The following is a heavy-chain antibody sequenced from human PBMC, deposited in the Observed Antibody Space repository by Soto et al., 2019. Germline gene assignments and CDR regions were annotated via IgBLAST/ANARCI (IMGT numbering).Heavy chain of an antibody. J-gene: IGHJ4*02. V-gene: IGHV5-10-1*01. CDR1: GYSFTSYW. Sequence: PGESLKISCKGSGYSFTSYWISWVRQMPGKGLEWMGRIDPSDSYTNYSPSFQGHVTISADKSISTAYLQWSSLKASDTAMYYCASATYYYDSSGYYSYWGQGTLVTVSS. CDR2: IDPSDSYT. CDR3: ASATYYYDSSGYYSY. D-gene: IGHD3-22*01.